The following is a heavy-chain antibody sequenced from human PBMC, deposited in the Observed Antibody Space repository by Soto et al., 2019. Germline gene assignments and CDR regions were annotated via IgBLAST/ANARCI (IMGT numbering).Heavy chain of an antibody. Sequence: EPLSLTCTVCGASMSSYYWSWIRQPPGKGLEWIGYIYYRGTTNYNPSLQGRVTMSIDTSKKQFSLMLTSVTAADKAVYYCTRVATAVPSWGRGVLVTVSS. CDR2: IYYRGTT. CDR1: GASMSSYY. D-gene: IGHD5-18*01. CDR3: TRVATAVPS. V-gene: IGHV4-59*12. J-gene: IGHJ5*02.